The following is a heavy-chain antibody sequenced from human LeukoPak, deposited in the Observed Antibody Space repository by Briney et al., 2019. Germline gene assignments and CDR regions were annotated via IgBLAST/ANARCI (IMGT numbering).Heavy chain of an antibody. Sequence: GRSLRLSCAASGFTFSSYAMHWVRQAPGKGLEWVAVISYDGSNKYYADSVKGRFTISRDNSKNTLYLQMNSLRAEDTAVYYCARDHFDWLLFFDYWGQGTLVTVSS. V-gene: IGHV3-30-3*01. CDR2: ISYDGSNK. D-gene: IGHD3-9*01. CDR1: GFTFSSYA. J-gene: IGHJ4*02. CDR3: ARDHFDWLLFFDY.